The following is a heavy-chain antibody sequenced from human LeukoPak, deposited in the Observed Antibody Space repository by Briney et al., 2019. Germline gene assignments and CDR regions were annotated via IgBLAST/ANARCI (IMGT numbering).Heavy chain of an antibody. D-gene: IGHD1-14*01. CDR2: MNPKSGNT. Sequence: ASVKVSCKASGYTFISYDIVWLRQATGQGLEWMGYMNPKSGNTDYVQNFQGRVTMTRDTSITTAYMELSGLRSEDTAVYYCAKKTESPRLGVRYYYIAVGGEGTTVTISS. CDR3: AKKTESPRLGVRYYYIAV. J-gene: IGHJ6*03. CDR1: GYTFISYD. V-gene: IGHV1-8*01.